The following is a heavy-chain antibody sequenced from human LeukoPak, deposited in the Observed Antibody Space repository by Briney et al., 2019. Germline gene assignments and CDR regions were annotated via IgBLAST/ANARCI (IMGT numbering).Heavy chain of an antibody. CDR2: INPSGGDT. D-gene: IGHD2-2*03. Sequence: ASVKVSCKASGYTFTSYYMHWVRQAPGQGLEWMGIINPSGGDTSYAQKFQGRLTMTRDTSTNTVYMELTSLRSEDTAVYYCAREVMDILRFDCWGQGTLASVSS. V-gene: IGHV1-46*01. J-gene: IGHJ4*02. CDR3: AREVMDILRFDC. CDR1: GYTFTSYY.